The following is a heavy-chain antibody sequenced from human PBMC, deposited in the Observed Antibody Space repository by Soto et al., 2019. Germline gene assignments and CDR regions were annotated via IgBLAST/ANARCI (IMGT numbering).Heavy chain of an antibody. J-gene: IGHJ5*02. CDR3: ARSPVVVVAANNWFDP. Sequence: SVKVSCKASRGTFSSYTISWVRQAPGQGLEWMGRIIPILGIANYAQKFQGRVTITADKSTSTAYMELSSLRSEDTAVYYCARSPVVVVAANNWFDPWGQGTLVTV. CDR2: IIPILGIA. D-gene: IGHD2-15*01. V-gene: IGHV1-69*02. CDR1: RGTFSSYT.